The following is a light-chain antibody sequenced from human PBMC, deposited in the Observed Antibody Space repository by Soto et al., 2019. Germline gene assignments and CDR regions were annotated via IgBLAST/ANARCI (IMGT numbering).Light chain of an antibody. V-gene: IGKV3-15*01. Sequence: EIVMTQSPATLSVSPGERVTLSCRARQSISTNLAWYQQKPGQAPRLLIYGASTRDTHIPDRFSGTGSETEFTLSVSSLQSEDFAIYYCQQYYDWPLVTFGGGTRLEIK. J-gene: IGKJ5*01. CDR1: QSISTN. CDR3: QQYYDWPLVT. CDR2: GAS.